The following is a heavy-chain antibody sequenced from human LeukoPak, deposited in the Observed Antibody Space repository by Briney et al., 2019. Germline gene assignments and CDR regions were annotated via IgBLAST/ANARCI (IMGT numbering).Heavy chain of an antibody. CDR2: ISGSGGST. CDR1: GFTFSSYS. V-gene: IGHV3-23*01. J-gene: IGHJ4*02. Sequence: QPGGSLRLSCAASGFTFSSYSMNWVRQAPGKGLEWVSAISGSGGSTYYADSVKGRFTISRDNSKNTLYLQMNSLRAEDTAVYYCARHVLRFLEWLQITTPFDYWGQGTLVTVSS. D-gene: IGHD3-3*01. CDR3: ARHVLRFLEWLQITTPFDY.